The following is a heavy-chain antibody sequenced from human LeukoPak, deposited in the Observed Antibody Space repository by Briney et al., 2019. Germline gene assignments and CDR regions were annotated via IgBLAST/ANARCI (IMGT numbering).Heavy chain of an antibody. D-gene: IGHD2-2*01. CDR2: INHSGST. J-gene: IGHJ4*02. Sequence: PSETLSLTCAVYGGSFSGYYWSWIRQPPGKGLGWIGEINHSGSTNYNPSLKSRVTISVDTSKNQFSLKLSSVTAADTAVYYCARQAGGSYYCSSTSCNADPFDYWGQGTLVTVSS. CDR1: GGSFSGYY. V-gene: IGHV4-34*01. CDR3: ARQAGGSYYCSSTSCNADPFDY.